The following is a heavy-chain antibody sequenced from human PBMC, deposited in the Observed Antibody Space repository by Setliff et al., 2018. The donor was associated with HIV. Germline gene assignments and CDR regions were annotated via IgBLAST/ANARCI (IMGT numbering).Heavy chain of an antibody. CDR1: GFTFISYG. V-gene: IGHV3-23*01. CDR3: ARGGSNSWSPFDY. D-gene: IGHD6-13*01. Sequence: GGSLRLSCAVSGFTFISYGMYWVRQAPGKGLEWVSAISGSGGSTYYADSVKGRFTISRDNSKNTLYLQMNSLRAEDTAVYYCARGGSNSWSPFDYWGQGTLVTVSS. J-gene: IGHJ4*02. CDR2: ISGSGGST.